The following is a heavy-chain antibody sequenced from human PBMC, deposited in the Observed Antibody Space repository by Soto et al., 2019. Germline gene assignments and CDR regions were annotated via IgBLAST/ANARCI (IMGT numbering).Heavy chain of an antibody. Sequence: EVQLLESGGGLVQPGGSLTLSCAASGFTFSTYAMGWVRQAPGKGLEWVSTIQGRDDTTCYADSVRGRFTISRDNSKNTMSLQMNTLRGDDTAVYYCAKETDPRCCYGVDYWGQGALVTVSS. D-gene: IGHD2-2*01. CDR3: AKETDPRCCYGVDY. CDR2: IQGRDDTT. V-gene: IGHV3-23*01. CDR1: GFTFSTYA. J-gene: IGHJ4*02.